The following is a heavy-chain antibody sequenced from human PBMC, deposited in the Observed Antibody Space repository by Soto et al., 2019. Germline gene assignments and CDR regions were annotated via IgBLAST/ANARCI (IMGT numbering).Heavy chain of an antibody. Sequence: QVQLVQSGAEVKKPGASVKVSCKASGYTFSKYGINWVRQAPGQGPEWMGWISGYNGETKYAQSLHGRATMTTDTSTSTAYMELRSLRSDDTAVYYCARGGSSWSAEYYQHWGQGTLVFVSS. CDR3: ARGGSSWSAEYYQH. V-gene: IGHV1-18*01. D-gene: IGHD6-13*01. CDR2: ISGYNGET. CDR1: GYTFSKYG. J-gene: IGHJ1*01.